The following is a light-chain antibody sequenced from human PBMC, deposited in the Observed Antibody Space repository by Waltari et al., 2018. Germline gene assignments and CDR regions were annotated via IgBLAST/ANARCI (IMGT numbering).Light chain of an antibody. V-gene: IGLV2-14*01. CDR2: DGT. J-gene: IGLJ2*01. CDR1: SRDVGYFNH. CDR3: SSYTGRGTVI. Sequence: QSALTQPASVSGSPGQSIPISCTGTSRDVGYFNHVSWFQHHPASAPTPPVYDGTDRPSGVSSRFSGSKSVNTASLTISGLQAEDEADYYCSSYTGRGTVIFGGGTKLTVL.